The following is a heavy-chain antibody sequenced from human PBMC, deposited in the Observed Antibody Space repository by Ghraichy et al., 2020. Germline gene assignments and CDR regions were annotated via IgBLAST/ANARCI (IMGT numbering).Heavy chain of an antibody. CDR1: GGSISSTSYY. CDR2: VFYSGTT. CDR3: ATQRCLQFFEF. D-gene: IGHD5-24*01. V-gene: IGHV4-39*01. Sequence: SQTLSLTCTVSGGSISSTSYYWGWIRQPPGKGLELIGSVFYSGTTYYHPSLKSRLTMSVDSSKNQFSLKLSSVTAADTAVYYCATQRCLQFFEFWGQGTLVTVSS. J-gene: IGHJ4*02.